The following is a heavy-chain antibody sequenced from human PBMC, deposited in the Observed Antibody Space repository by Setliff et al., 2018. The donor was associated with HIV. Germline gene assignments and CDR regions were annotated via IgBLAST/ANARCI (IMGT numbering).Heavy chain of an antibody. V-gene: IGHV4-39*01. D-gene: IGHD6-25*01. Sequence: SETLSLTCTVSGGSVYTASYYWAWVRQPPGKGLEWIGTFYFGTTTYYNPSLESRVTLSVDTAKNQLSLKVTSVTAADTAIYYCARRRLVGYSFDYWGQGALVTVSS. J-gene: IGHJ4*02. CDR1: GGSVYTASYY. CDR2: FYFGTTT. CDR3: ARRRLVGYSFDY.